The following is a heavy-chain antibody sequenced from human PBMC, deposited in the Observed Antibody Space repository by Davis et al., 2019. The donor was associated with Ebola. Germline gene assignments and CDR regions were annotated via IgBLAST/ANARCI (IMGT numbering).Heavy chain of an antibody. Sequence: ASVKVSCKASGYTFTSYGISWVRQAPGQGLEWMGWISAYNGNTNYAQRLQGRVTMTTDTSTSTAYMELRSLRSDDTAVYYCGMGPGGISTSWGWFDPWGQGTLVTVSS. CDR3: GMGPGGISTSWGWFDP. V-gene: IGHV1-18*04. CDR1: GYTFTSYG. D-gene: IGHD2-2*01. J-gene: IGHJ5*02. CDR2: ISAYNGNT.